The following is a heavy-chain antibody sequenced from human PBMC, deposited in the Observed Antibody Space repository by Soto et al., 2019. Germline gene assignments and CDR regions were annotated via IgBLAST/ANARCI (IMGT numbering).Heavy chain of an antibody. Sequence: GGSLRLSCAASGFTFSSYAMHWVRQAPGKGLEWVAVISYDGSNKYYADSVKGRFTISRDNSKNTLYLQMNSLRAEDTAVYYCARDKTAVAGYYYYGMDVWGQGTTVTVSS. D-gene: IGHD6-19*01. CDR3: ARDKTAVAGYYYYGMDV. CDR1: GFTFSSYA. J-gene: IGHJ6*02. CDR2: ISYDGSNK. V-gene: IGHV3-30-3*01.